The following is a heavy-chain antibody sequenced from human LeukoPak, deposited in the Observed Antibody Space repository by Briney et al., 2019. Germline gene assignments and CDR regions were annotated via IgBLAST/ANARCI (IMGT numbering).Heavy chain of an antibody. CDR2: ISPSSGST. CDR3: VGVPPRNAFDI. Sequence: ASVKVSCKASGYTFTSYYMRWVRQAPGQGLEWMGIISPSSGSTSYAQNFQGRVTMTRDTSTSTVYMELSSLRSEDTAVYYCVGVPPRNAFDIWGQGTMVTVSS. V-gene: IGHV1-46*01. D-gene: IGHD3-16*01. CDR1: GYTFTSYY. J-gene: IGHJ3*02.